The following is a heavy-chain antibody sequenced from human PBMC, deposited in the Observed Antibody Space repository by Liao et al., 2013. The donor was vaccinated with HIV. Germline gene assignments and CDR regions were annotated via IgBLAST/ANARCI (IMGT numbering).Heavy chain of an antibody. CDR2: NFRSERT. CDR1: GDSITSHF. V-gene: IGHV4-59*11. J-gene: IGHJ4*02. Sequence: QVQLQESGPGLVKPSETLSLACSVSGDSITSHFWSWLRQPPGKGLEWIGYNFRSERTNYNPSLRSRVTIFVDTSKNQFSLRLSSVTAADTAVYYCAGRGAPGGLDFWGPGTLVTVSS. D-gene: IGHD3-16*01. CDR3: AGRGAPGGLDF.